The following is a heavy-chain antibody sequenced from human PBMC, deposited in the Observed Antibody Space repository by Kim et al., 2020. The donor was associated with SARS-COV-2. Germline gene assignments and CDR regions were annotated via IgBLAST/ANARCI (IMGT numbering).Heavy chain of an antibody. CDR2: INRSGST. Sequence: SETLSLTCAVYGGSFSGYYWSWIRQPPGKGLEWIGEINRSGSTNYNPSLKSRVTISVDTSKNQFSLKLSSVTAADTAVYYCARGDGGIVLMRYYFDYWG. D-gene: IGHD2-8*01. CDR3: ARGDGGIVLMRYYFDY. CDR1: GGSFSGYY. V-gene: IGHV4-34*01. J-gene: IGHJ4*01.